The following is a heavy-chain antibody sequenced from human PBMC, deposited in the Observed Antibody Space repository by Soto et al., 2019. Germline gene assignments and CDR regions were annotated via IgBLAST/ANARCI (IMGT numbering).Heavy chain of an antibody. Sequence: QVQLVQSGAEVKKPGASVKVSCKASGYAFTDYYMHWVRQAPGQGLEWMGWINPNSGGTNYAQKFQGWVTMTRDTSLRTAYMGLNRDDTAVYYCARAYSSSDDFDYWGQGTLVTVSS. CDR1: GYAFTDYY. CDR3: ARAYSSSDDFDY. J-gene: IGHJ4*02. D-gene: IGHD3-22*01. CDR2: INPNSGGT. V-gene: IGHV1-2*04.